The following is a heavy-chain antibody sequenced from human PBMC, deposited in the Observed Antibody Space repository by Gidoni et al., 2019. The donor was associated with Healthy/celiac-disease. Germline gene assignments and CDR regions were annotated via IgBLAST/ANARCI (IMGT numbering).Heavy chain of an antibody. J-gene: IGHJ4*02. V-gene: IGHV3-21*01. D-gene: IGHD3-22*01. CDR3: AREGSYDSSGYSFDY. Sequence: EVQLVESGGGLVKPGGSLRLSCAASGFTFSSYSMNWVRQAPGKGLEWVSSISSSSSYIYYADSVKGRFTISRDNAKNSLNLQMNSLRAEDTAVYYCAREGSYDSSGYSFDYWGQGTLVTVSS. CDR1: GFTFSSYS. CDR2: ISSSSSYI.